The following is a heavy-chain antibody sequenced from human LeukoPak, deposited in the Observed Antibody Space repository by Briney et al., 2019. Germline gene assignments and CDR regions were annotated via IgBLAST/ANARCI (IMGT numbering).Heavy chain of an antibody. CDR1: GGSISSGSYY. CDR2: IYTSGNT. V-gene: IGHV4-61*02. CDR3: GRDGYGF. J-gene: IGHJ4*02. Sequence: SQTLSLTCTVSGGSISSGSYYWSWIRQPAGKGLEWIGRIYTSGNTNYNPSLKSRVTISLDTSKNQFSLKLSSVTAADTAVYYCGRDGYGFWGQGTLVTVSS. D-gene: IGHD5-12*01.